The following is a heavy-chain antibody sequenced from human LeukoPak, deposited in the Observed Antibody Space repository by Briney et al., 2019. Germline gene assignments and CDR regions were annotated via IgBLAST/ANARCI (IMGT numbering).Heavy chain of an antibody. CDR3: ARQGTYSSAIGVGY. CDR2: ISAYNGNT. Sequence: ASVKVSCKASGYTFTSYGISWVRQAPGQGLEWMGWISAYNGNTNYAQKLQGRVTMTTDTSTSIAYMEVNSLRSEDTAVYYCARQGTYSSAIGVGYWGQGTLATVSS. D-gene: IGHD6-19*01. CDR1: GYTFTSYG. J-gene: IGHJ4*02. V-gene: IGHV1-18*01.